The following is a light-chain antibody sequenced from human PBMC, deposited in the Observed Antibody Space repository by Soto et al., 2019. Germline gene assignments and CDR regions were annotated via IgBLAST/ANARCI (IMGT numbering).Light chain of an antibody. CDR1: QSLSTSY. V-gene: IGKV3-20*01. CDR2: GAS. J-gene: IGKJ1*01. CDR3: QHYNSYSEA. Sequence: DIVLTQSPGTLSLSPGERATLSCRASQSLSTSYLAWYQQKPGQAPRLLIYGASSRATGIPDRFSGSGSGTDFTLTISSLQPDDFATYYCQHYNSYSEAFGQGTKVDIK.